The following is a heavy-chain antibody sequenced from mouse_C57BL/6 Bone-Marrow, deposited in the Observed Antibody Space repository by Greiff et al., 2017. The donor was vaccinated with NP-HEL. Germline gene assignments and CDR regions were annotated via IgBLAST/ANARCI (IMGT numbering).Heavy chain of an antibody. J-gene: IGHJ2*01. CDR3: ARSSNYVGYFDY. Sequence: VHLVESGAELVKPGASVKISCKASGYAFSSYWMNWVKQRPGKGLEWIGQIYPGDGDTNYNGKFKGKATLTADKSSSTAYMQLSSLTSEDSAVYFCARSSNYVGYFDYWGQGTTLTVSS. CDR1: GYAFSSYW. V-gene: IGHV1-80*01. D-gene: IGHD2-5*01. CDR2: IYPGDGDT.